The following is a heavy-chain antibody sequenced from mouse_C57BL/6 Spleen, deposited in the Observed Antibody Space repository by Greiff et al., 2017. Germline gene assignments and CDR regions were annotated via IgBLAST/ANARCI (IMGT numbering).Heavy chain of an antibody. Sequence: QVQLKESGAELVKPGASVKISCKASGYAFSSYWMNWVKQRPGKGLEWIGQIYPGDGDTNYNGKFKGKATLTADKSSSTAYMQRSSLTSEDSAVYFWARHDYDRGFAYWGQGTLVTVSA. V-gene: IGHV1-80*01. CDR2: IYPGDGDT. CDR3: ARHDYDRGFAY. J-gene: IGHJ3*01. CDR1: GYAFSSYW. D-gene: IGHD2-4*01.